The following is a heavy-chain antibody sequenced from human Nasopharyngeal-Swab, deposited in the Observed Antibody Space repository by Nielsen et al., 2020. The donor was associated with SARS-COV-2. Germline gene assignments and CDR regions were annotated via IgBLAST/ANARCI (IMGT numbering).Heavy chain of an antibody. V-gene: IGHV3-11*01. CDR1: GFTFSDYY. CDR3: ARDRYSSSPRYYYGMDV. CDR2: ISSSGSTI. J-gene: IGHJ6*02. D-gene: IGHD6-13*01. Sequence: GESLKISCAASGFTFSDYYMSWIRQAPGKGLEWVSYISSSGSTIYYADSVRGRFTISRDNAKNSLYLQMNSLRAEDTAVYYCARDRYSSSPRYYYGMDVWGQGTMVTVSS.